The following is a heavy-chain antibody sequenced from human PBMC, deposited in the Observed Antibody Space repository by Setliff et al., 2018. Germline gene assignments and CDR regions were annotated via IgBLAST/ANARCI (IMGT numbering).Heavy chain of an antibody. V-gene: IGHV5-51*01. Sequence: LGESLKISCKGSGYSFSNFWIGWVRQVPGKGLEWMGTIYPGNADTRYSPSFQGQVTISTDTSINTAFLQWNNLKASDTAVYYCARRGERFFNWFDPWGQGTLVTVSS. D-gene: IGHD2-21*01. CDR3: ARRGERFFNWFDP. CDR2: IYPGNADT. CDR1: GYSFSNFW. J-gene: IGHJ5*02.